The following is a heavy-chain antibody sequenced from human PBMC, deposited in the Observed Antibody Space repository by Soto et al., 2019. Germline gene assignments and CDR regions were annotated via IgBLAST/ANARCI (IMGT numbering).Heavy chain of an antibody. D-gene: IGHD1-26*01. CDR3: VRGRSCVGQLLFYNYYYDMHV. V-gene: IGHV3-7*01. Sequence: PGGSLRLSCAATGFTFSSYWMSWVCQAPGKGLEWVANIKQDGSEKYYVDSVKGRFTISRDNAKTSLYLHMNSLRAEATAVYYCVRGRSCVGQLLFYNYYYDMHVWGKGTTVTVSS. J-gene: IGHJ6*03. CDR1: GFTFSSYW. CDR2: IKQDGSEK.